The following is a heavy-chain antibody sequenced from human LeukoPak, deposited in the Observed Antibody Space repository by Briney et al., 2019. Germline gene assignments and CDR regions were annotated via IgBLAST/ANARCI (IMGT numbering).Heavy chain of an antibody. CDR2: INHSGST. D-gene: IGHD3-10*01. V-gene: IGHV4-34*01. Sequence: PSETLSLTCAVYGGSFSGYYWSWIRQPPGKGLEWIGEINHSGSTNYNPSLKSRVTISVDTSKNQFSLKLSSVTAADTAVYYCARVPTMVRGFWGSSHYYMDVWGKGTTVTVSS. CDR3: ARVPTMVRGFWGSSHYYMDV. CDR1: GGSFSGYY. J-gene: IGHJ6*03.